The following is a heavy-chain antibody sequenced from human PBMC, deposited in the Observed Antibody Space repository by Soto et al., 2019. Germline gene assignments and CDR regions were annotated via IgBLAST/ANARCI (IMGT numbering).Heavy chain of an antibody. CDR3: ATRGEVVAASDY. D-gene: IGHD2-15*01. CDR2: IYYSGST. CDR1: GGSISSSSYY. Sequence: SETLSLTCTVSGGSISSSSYYWGWIRQPPGKGLEWIGSIYYSGSTYYNPSLKSRVTISVDTSKNQFSLKLSSVTAADTAVYYCATRGEVVAASDYWGQGTLVTVSS. J-gene: IGHJ4*02. V-gene: IGHV4-39*01.